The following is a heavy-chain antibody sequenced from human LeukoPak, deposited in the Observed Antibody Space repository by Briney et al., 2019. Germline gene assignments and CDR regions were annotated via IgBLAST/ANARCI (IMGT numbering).Heavy chain of an antibody. V-gene: IGHV2-26*01. Sequence: SGPVLVKPTETLTLTCTVSGFSLSNARMGVSWIRQPPGKALEWLAHIFSNDEKSYSTSLKSRLTISKDTSKSQVVLTMTNMDPVDTTPKFRAPIHFDRVIELYHYLGNDLWGQGTPVTVSS. CDR2: IFSNDEK. CDR3: APIHFDRVIELYHYLGNDL. J-gene: IGHJ6*02. CDR1: GFSLSNARMG. D-gene: IGHD3-9*01.